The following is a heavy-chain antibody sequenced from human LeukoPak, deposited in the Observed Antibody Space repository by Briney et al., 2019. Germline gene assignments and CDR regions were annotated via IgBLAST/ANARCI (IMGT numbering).Heavy chain of an antibody. CDR3: AKDHPFSSVVTATAFDY. J-gene: IGHJ4*02. CDR2: ISGSGGST. Sequence: GGSLRLSCAASGFTFSSYAMSWVRQAPGKGLEWVSAISGSGGSTYYADSVKGRFTISRDNSKNTLYLQMNSLRAEDTAVYYCAKDHPFSSVVTATAFDYWGQGTLVTVSS. V-gene: IGHV3-23*01. CDR1: GFTFSSYA. D-gene: IGHD2-21*02.